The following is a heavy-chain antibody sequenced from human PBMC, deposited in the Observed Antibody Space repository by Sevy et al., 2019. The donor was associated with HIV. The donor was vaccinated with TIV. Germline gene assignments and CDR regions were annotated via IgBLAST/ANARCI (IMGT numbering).Heavy chain of an antibody. Sequence: SETLSLTCTVSSGSISTFYWSWIRQPPGKGLEWIGYIYSSGISNFNPSLKSRVTISLDTSKSQFSLKLTSVTAADTAVYYCAREWVGASRSFDYWGRGTLVTVSS. CDR1: SGSISTFY. J-gene: IGHJ4*02. CDR3: AREWVGASRSFDY. V-gene: IGHV4-59*13. CDR2: IYSSGIS. D-gene: IGHD1-26*01.